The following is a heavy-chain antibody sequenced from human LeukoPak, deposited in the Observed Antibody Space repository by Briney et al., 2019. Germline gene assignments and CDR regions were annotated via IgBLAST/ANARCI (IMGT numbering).Heavy chain of an antibody. V-gene: IGHV4-30-2*01. D-gene: IGHD3-22*01. CDR3: ASTSMPDDASGHYNVRFDY. CDR1: GGSISSDTYY. Sequence: SQTLSLTCTVSGGSISSDTYYWSWIRQPPGKGLEWIGNIYHTGGTYYNPSLKSRVTISVDRSKNQFSLKLVSVVAADTAVYYCASTSMPDDASGHYNVRFDYWGQGTLVTVSS. CDR2: IYHTGGT. J-gene: IGHJ4*02.